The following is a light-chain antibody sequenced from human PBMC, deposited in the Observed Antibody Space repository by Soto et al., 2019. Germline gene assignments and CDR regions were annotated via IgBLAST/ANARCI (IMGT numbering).Light chain of an antibody. J-gene: IGLJ3*02. CDR2: NNN. V-gene: IGLV1-47*02. Sequence: QSVLTQPPSASGTPGQRVTISCSGSSSNIGDNYVFWYQQFPGAAPKPLIFNNNQRPSGVPDRFSGAKSGTSASLSISGLRFEDEADYHCAAWDDSLSGWVFGGGTKLTVL. CDR1: SSNIGDNY. CDR3: AAWDDSLSGWV.